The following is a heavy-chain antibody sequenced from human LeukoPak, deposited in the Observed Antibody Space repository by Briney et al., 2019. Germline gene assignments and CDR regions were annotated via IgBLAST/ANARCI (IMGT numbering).Heavy chain of an antibody. D-gene: IGHD1-14*01. V-gene: IGHV3-7*01. J-gene: IGHJ4*02. CDR1: GFTFTKYW. CDR3: AREVWGPEY. Sequence: GGSLRLSCAASGFTFTKYWMTWVRQAPGKGLEWVGNIKQDGSDKNYMDSVKGRFTISRDNTKNSVYLQMSSPRAEDTAVYYCAREVWGPEYWGQGTLVTVSS. CDR2: IKQDGSDK.